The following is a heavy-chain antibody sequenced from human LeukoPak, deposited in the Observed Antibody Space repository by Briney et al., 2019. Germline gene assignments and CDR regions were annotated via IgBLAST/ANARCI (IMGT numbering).Heavy chain of an antibody. J-gene: IGHJ6*04. CDR1: GFTFSSYE. D-gene: IGHD6-13*01. CDR2: ISSSGSTI. Sequence: GGSLRLSCAASGFTFSSYEMNWVRQAPGKGLEWVSYISSSGSTIYYADSVKGRFTISRDNAKNSLYLQMNSLRAEDTAVYYCARGGGGSNWSSYYYGMDVWGKGTTVTVSS. V-gene: IGHV3-48*03. CDR3: ARGGGGSNWSSYYYGMDV.